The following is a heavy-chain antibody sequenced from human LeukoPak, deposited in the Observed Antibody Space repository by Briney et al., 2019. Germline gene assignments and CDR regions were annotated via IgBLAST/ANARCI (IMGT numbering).Heavy chain of an antibody. Sequence: GGSLRLSCAASGFTFSSYAMSWVRQAPGKGLEWVSAISGSGGTTYYTDSVKGRFTISRDNSKNTLYLQINSLRAEDTAVYYCAKGPLWFGELLYSYYFDYWGQGTLVTVSS. J-gene: IGHJ4*02. CDR2: ISGSGGTT. CDR3: AKGPLWFGELLYSYYFDY. CDR1: GFTFSSYA. V-gene: IGHV3-23*01. D-gene: IGHD3-10*01.